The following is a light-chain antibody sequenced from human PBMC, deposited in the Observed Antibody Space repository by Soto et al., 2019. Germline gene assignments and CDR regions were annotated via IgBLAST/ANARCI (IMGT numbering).Light chain of an antibody. J-gene: IGLJ3*02. Sequence: QSVLTQPPSASGTPGQRVAISCTGSSSNIGSHYVYWYHQLPGTAPKLLIYNNNQRPSGVPARLSGSKSGTSASLAIIGLRSAEESDYYCAVWYASLSAPVFGGGTKLTVL. V-gene: IGLV1-47*02. CDR2: NNN. CDR3: AVWYASLSAPV. CDR1: SSNIGSHY.